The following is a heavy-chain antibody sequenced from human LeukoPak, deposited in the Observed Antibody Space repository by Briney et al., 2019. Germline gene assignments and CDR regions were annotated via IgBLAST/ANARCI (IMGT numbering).Heavy chain of an antibody. CDR3: AKPTVYSSTADY. D-gene: IGHD2-2*01. CDR1: GFTFSSYA. J-gene: IGHJ4*02. Sequence: GRSLRLSCAASGFTFSSYAMHWVRQAPGKGLEWVAVISYDGSNKYYADSVKGRFTISRDNSKNTLYLQMNSLRAEDTAVYYCAKPTVYSSTADYWGQGTLVTVSS. CDR2: ISYDGSNK. V-gene: IGHV3-30-3*01.